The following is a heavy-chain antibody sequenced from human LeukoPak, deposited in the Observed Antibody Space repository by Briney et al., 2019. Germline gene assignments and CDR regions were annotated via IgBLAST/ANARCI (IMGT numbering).Heavy chain of an antibody. CDR2: ISPSSSSM. J-gene: IGHJ5*02. V-gene: IGHV3-48*01. CDR3: ARDAASGNNWFDP. Sequence: GGSLRLSCAASGFTFSGYSLNWVRQAPGKGLEWVSYISPSSSSMYYADSVKGRFTVSRDNARNSLYLQMNSLSTEDTALYYCARDAASGNNWFDPWGQGTLVTVSS. D-gene: IGHD3-3*01. CDR1: GFTFSGYS.